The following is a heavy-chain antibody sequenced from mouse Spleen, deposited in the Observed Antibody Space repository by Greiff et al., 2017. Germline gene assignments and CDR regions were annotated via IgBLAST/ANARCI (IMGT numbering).Heavy chain of an antibody. J-gene: IGHJ2*01. CDR1: GFTFSSYA. V-gene: IGHV5-9-3*01. CDR3: ARHWKAFDY. Sequence: EVQLVESGGGLVKPGGSLKLSCAASGFTFSSYAMSWVRQTPEKRLEWVATISSGGSYTYYPDSVKGRFTISRDNAKNTLYLQMSSLRSEDTAMYYCARHWKAFDYWGQGTTLTVSS. CDR2: ISSGGSYT.